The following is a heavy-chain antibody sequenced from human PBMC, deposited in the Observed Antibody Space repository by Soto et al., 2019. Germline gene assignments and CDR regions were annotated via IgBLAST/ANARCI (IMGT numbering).Heavy chain of an antibody. J-gene: IGHJ5*02. CDR3: ARAPRAVTVGGGIVIPPSQSDP. CDR2: IYYSGST. CDR1: GGSISSGGYY. D-gene: IGHD3-16*02. Sequence: SETLSLTCTVSGGSISSGGYYWSWIRQHPGKGLEWIGYIYYSGSTYYNPSLKSRVTISVDTSKNQFSLKLRSVTAADTAVYYCARAPRAVTVGGGIVIPPSQSDPWGQGTRVAFSS. V-gene: IGHV4-31*03.